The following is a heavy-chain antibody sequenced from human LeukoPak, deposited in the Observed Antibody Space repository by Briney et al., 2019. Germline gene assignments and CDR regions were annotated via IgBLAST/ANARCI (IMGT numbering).Heavy chain of an antibody. D-gene: IGHD1-1*01. CDR2: IKSKTDGGTT. Sequence: PGGSRRLXCAASGFTFSNAWMSWVRQAPGKGLEWVGRIKSKTDGGTTDYAAPVKGRFTISRDDSKNTLYLQMNSLKTEDTAVYYCTTVNEEYYYMDVWGKGTTVTVSS. CDR3: TTVNEEYYYMDV. CDR1: GFTFSNAW. V-gene: IGHV3-15*01. J-gene: IGHJ6*03.